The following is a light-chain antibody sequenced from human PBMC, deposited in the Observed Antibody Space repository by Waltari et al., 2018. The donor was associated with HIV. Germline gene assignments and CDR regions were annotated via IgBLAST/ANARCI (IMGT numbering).Light chain of an antibody. CDR3: QHYRSSQGFT. V-gene: IGKV3-20*01. CDR2: GAS. J-gene: IGKJ3*01. Sequence: EIVLMQSPGTLSLSPGERATLSCRATQSVSSSLLAWYQQKPGQAPRLLIYGASTRATGIPDRFSGSGSGTDFTLTISRLEPEDFAVNYCQHYRSSQGFTFGPGTKVDIK. CDR1: QSVSSSL.